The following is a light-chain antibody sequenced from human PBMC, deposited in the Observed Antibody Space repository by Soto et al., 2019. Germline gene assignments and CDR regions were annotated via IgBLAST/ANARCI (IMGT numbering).Light chain of an antibody. J-gene: IGKJ1*01. CDR3: QQRSNWT. V-gene: IGKV3-11*01. CDR1: QSVSSY. CDR2: DAS. Sequence: EIVLTQSPATLSLSPGERATLSCRASQSVSSYLAWYQQKPGQAPRLLIYDASNRATGIPARFSGSGSGTDFTLTISSLEPEDFPVYYCQQRSNWTFGQGTKVEIK.